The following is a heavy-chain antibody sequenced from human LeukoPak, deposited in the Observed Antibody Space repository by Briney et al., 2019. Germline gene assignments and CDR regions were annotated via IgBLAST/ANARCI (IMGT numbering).Heavy chain of an antibody. CDR3: ARVRAVAGTPFDY. CDR2: IYHSGST. J-gene: IGHJ4*02. Sequence: PSETLSLTCSVSGYSISSGYYWGWIRQPPGQGLEWIGSIYHSGSTYYNPSLKSRVTISLDTSKNQFSLKVRSVTAADTAVYFCARVRAVAGTPFDYWGQGTLVTVSS. V-gene: IGHV4-38-2*02. D-gene: IGHD6-19*01. CDR1: GYSISSGYY.